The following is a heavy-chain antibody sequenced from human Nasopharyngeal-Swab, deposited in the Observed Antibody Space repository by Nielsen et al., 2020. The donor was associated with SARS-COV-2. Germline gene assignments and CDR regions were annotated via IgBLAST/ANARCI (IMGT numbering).Heavy chain of an antibody. V-gene: IGHV1-18*01. CDR1: GYTFTSYG. CDR2: ISAYNGNT. Sequence: ASVKVSCKASGYTFTSYGIGWVRQAPGQGLEWMGWISAYNGNTNYAQKLQGRVTMTTDTSTSTAYMELRSLRSDDTAVYYCARESSIAVAGAIFDYWGQGTLVTVSS. D-gene: IGHD6-19*01. J-gene: IGHJ4*02. CDR3: ARESSIAVAGAIFDY.